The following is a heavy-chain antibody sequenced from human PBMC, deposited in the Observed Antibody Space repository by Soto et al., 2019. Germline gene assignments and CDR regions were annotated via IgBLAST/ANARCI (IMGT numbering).Heavy chain of an antibody. D-gene: IGHD3-3*01. Sequence: GGSLRLSCAASGFTFSSYGMHWVRQAPGKGLEWVAVISYDGSDKYYADSVKGRFTISRDNSKNTLYLQMNSLRAEDTAVYYCAKASYFWSGYSTYGMDVWGQGTTVTVSS. J-gene: IGHJ6*02. CDR2: ISYDGSDK. V-gene: IGHV3-30*18. CDR1: GFTFSSYG. CDR3: AKASYFWSGYSTYGMDV.